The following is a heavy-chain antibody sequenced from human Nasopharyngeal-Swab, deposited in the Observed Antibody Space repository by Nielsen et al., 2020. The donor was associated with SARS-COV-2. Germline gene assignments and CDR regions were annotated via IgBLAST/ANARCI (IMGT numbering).Heavy chain of an antibody. CDR2: IRSKAYGGTT. CDR1: GFTFGDYA. Sequence: GGSLRLSCTASGFTFGDYAMSWFRQAPGKGLEWVGFIRSKAYGGTTEYAASVKDRFTISRDDSKSIAYLQMNSLKTEDTAVYYCTREQPDYYDSSGYYPIPFDSWGQGTLVTVSS. CDR3: TREQPDYYDSSGYYPIPFDS. V-gene: IGHV3-49*03. J-gene: IGHJ4*02. D-gene: IGHD3-22*01.